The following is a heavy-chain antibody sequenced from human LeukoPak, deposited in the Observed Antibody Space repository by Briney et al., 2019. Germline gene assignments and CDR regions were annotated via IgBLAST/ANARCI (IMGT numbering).Heavy chain of an antibody. CDR1: GFTFSNYW. CDR2: ISYDGSNK. V-gene: IGHV3-30*03. Sequence: PGGSLRLSCEASGFTFSNYWMSWVRQAPGKGLEWVAVISYDGSNKYYADSVKGRFTISRDNSKNTLYLQMNSLRAEDTAVYYCARFYANEWELPHWGQGTLVTVSS. CDR3: ARFYANEWELPH. D-gene: IGHD1-26*01. J-gene: IGHJ4*02.